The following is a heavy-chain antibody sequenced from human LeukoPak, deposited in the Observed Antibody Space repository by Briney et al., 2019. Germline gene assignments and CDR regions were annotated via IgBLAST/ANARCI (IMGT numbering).Heavy chain of an antibody. CDR1: GYTFTGYY. CDR2: INPNSGGT. D-gene: IGHD2-2*01. CDR3: AVGNCPTTSCYPGVAFDI. Sequence: ASVKVSCKASGYTFTGYYMHWVRQAPGQGLEWMGWINPNSGGTNYAQKFQGRVTMTRDTSISTAYMELSRLRSDDTAVYYCAVGNCPTTSCYPGVAFDIWGQGTMVTVSS. J-gene: IGHJ3*02. V-gene: IGHV1-2*02.